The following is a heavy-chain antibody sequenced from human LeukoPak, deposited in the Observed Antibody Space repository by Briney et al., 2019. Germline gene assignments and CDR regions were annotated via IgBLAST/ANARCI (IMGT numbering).Heavy chain of an antibody. CDR1: GFTFSKYW. CDR3: ATGNYYDSRGYYTFGY. CDR2: INGDGSIT. Sequence: GGSLRLSCAASGFTFSKYWMHWVRQVPGKGLVWVSLINGDGSITNYADFVKGRFTISRDNAKNTLSLQVNSLRAEDTAVYYCATGNYYDSRGYYTFGYWGQGTLVTVSS. D-gene: IGHD3-22*01. V-gene: IGHV3-74*01. J-gene: IGHJ1*01.